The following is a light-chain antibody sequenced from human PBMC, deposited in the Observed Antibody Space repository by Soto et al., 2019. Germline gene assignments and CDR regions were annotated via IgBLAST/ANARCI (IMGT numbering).Light chain of an antibody. CDR2: GAS. Sequence: EIEMTQSPATLSVSPGERATLSCRASQNIHNNLAWFQQKPGQAPTFLIYGASTRATGIPARFSGSGSGTEFTLTISSLQSEDFAVYYCHQYDDWSLTFGGGTKVDIK. CDR1: QNIHNN. J-gene: IGKJ4*01. V-gene: IGKV3-15*01. CDR3: HQYDDWSLT.